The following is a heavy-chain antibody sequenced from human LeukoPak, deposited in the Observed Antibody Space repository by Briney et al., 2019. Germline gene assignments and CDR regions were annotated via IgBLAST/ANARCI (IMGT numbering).Heavy chain of an antibody. D-gene: IGHD2-2*01. Sequence: SQTLSLTCTVSGGSISSGDYYWSWIRQPPGKGLEWIGYIYYSGSTYYNPSLKSRVTISVDTSKNQFSLKLSSVTAADTAVYYCARHTLTSRGPFDYWGQGTLVTVSS. V-gene: IGHV4-30-4*01. CDR2: IYYSGST. J-gene: IGHJ4*02. CDR3: ARHTLTSRGPFDY. CDR1: GGSISSGDYY.